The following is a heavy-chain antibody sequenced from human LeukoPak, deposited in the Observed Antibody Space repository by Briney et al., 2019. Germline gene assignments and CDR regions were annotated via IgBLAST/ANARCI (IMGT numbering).Heavy chain of an antibody. CDR2: INPSGGST. J-gene: IGHJ5*02. CDR1: GYTFTSYY. V-gene: IGHV1-46*01. Sequence: ASVKVSCKASGYTFTSYYMHWVRQAPGQGLEWMGIINPSGGSTSYAQKFQGRVTVTRDTSTSTVYMELSSLRSEDTAVYYCARAQRMGRYSYYYGSGSLYNWFDPWGQGTPVTVSS. D-gene: IGHD3-10*01. CDR3: ARAQRMGRYSYYYGSGSLYNWFDP.